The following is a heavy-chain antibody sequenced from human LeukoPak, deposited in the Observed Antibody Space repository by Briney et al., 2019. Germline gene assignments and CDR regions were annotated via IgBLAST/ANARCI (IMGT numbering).Heavy chain of an antibody. J-gene: IGHJ4*02. V-gene: IGHV4-39*07. CDR3: ARDRHKLVDIVAGILDY. Sequence: TTSETLSLTCTVSGGSISSSNYYWGWIRQPPGKGLEWIGYIFNSGSTYYNPSLKSRVTILVDTSKNQFSLKLSSVTAADTAVYYCARDRHKLVDIVAGILDYWGQGTLVTVSS. CDR2: IFNSGST. D-gene: IGHD5-12*01. CDR1: GGSISSSNYY.